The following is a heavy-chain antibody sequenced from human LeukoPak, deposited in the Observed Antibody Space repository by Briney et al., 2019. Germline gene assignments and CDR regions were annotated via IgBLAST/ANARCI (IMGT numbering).Heavy chain of an antibody. Sequence: ASVKVSCKASGYTLTSYYVHWVRQAPGQGLEWMGTIYPSGDSTSYAQKFQGRVTMTRDTSTNTVYMELSSLTSEDTAVYYCAVEVPSSRWFDPWGQGTLVTVSS. CDR1: GYTLTSYY. J-gene: IGHJ5*02. V-gene: IGHV1-46*01. CDR2: IYPSGDST. CDR3: AVEVPSSRWFDP.